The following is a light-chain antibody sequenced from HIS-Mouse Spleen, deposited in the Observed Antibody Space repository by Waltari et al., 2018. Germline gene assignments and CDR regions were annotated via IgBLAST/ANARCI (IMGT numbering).Light chain of an antibody. CDR2: AAS. J-gene: IGKJ1*01. CDR1: QGIRSY. Sequence: DIQLTQSPSFLSASVGNRVTITCRASQGIRSYVAGYQQKPGKAPKLLSYAASTLQSGVPSRFSGSGSGTEFTLTISSLQPEDFATYYCQQLNSYPPTFGQGTKVEIK. CDR3: QQLNSYPPT. V-gene: IGKV1-9*01.